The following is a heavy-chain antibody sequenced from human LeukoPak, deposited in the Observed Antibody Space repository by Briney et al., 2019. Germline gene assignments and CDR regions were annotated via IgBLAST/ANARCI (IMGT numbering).Heavy chain of an antibody. CDR3: ARDLPYYYDSSGYYWFDP. CDR2: IYTSGST. D-gene: IGHD3-22*01. Sequence: SETLSLTCAVYGGSFSGYYWSWIRQPPGKGLEWIGRIYTSGSTNYNPSLKSRVTMSVDTSKNQFSLKLSSVTAADTAVYYCARDLPYYYDSSGYYWFDPWGQGTLVTVSS. CDR1: GGSFSGYY. V-gene: IGHV4-59*10. J-gene: IGHJ5*02.